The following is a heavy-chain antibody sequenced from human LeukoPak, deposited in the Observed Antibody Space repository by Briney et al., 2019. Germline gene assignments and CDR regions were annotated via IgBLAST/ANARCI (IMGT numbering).Heavy chain of an antibody. J-gene: IGHJ4*02. CDR3: ARDEIAAAGTLDY. V-gene: IGHV1-2*02. Sequence: ASVKVSCKASGYTFTGYYMHWVRQAPGQGLEWMGWINPNSGGTNYAQKFQGRVTMTRDTSISTAYMELSRLRSDDTAVYYCARDEIAAAGTLDYWGQGTLVTVSP. CDR2: INPNSGGT. CDR1: GYTFTGYY. D-gene: IGHD6-13*01.